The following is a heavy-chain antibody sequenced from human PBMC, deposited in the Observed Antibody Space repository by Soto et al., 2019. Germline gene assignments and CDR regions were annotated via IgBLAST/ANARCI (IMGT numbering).Heavy chain of an antibody. J-gene: IGHJ5*02. CDR3: ARVHGFNSNFRLGTYNWFDP. CDR1: GGSISSGGYY. CDR2: IYYSGST. Sequence: SETLSLTCTVSGGSISSGGYYWSWIRQHPGKGLEWIGYIYYSGSTYYNPSLKSRVTISVDTSKNQFSLKLSSVTAADTAVHYCARVHGFNSNFRLGTYNWFDPWGQGTLVTVSS. V-gene: IGHV4-31*03. D-gene: IGHD4-4*01.